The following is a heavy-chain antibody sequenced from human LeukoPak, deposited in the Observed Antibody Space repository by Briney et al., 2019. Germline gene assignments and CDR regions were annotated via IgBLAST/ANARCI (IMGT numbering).Heavy chain of an antibody. D-gene: IGHD6-13*01. CDR2: TFYRSKWYN. Sequence: SQTLSLTCAISGDSVSSNSAAWNWIRQSPSRGLEWLGRTFYRSKWYNDYVVSLKGRITINPDTSKNHFSLQLNSVTPDDTAVYYCARDISSWNYYFDYWGQGTLVTVSS. J-gene: IGHJ4*02. CDR3: ARDISSWNYYFDY. CDR1: GDSVSSNSAA. V-gene: IGHV6-1*01.